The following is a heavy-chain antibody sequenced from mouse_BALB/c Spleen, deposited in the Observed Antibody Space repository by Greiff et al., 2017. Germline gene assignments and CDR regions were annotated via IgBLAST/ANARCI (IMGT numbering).Heavy chain of an antibody. Sequence: VQGVESGPGLVAPSQSLSITCTVSGFSLTGYGVNWVRQPPGKGLEWLGMIWGDGSTDYNSALKSRLSISKDNSKSQVFLKMNSLQTDDTARYYCARRDGNYHFAYWGQGTLVTVSA. V-gene: IGHV2-6-7*01. CDR3: ARRDGNYHFAY. J-gene: IGHJ3*01. D-gene: IGHD2-1*01. CDR2: IWGDGST. CDR1: GFSLTGYG.